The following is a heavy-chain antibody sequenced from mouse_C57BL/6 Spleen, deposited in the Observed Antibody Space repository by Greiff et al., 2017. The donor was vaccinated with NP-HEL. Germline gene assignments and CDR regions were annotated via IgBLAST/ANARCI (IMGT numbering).Heavy chain of an antibody. J-gene: IGHJ3*01. Sequence: VQLQQSGAELARPGASVKLSCKASGYTFTSYGISWVKQRTGQGLEWIGEIYPRSGNTYYNEKFKGKATLTADKSSSTAYVELRSLTSEDSAVYFCARRRDSSGYWFAYWGQGTLVTVSA. D-gene: IGHD3-2*02. V-gene: IGHV1-81*01. CDR1: GYTFTSYG. CDR3: ARRRDSSGYWFAY. CDR2: IYPRSGNT.